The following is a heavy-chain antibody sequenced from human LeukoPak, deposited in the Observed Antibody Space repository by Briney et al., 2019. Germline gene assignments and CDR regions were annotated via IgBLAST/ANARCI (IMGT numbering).Heavy chain of an antibody. D-gene: IGHD6-13*01. V-gene: IGHV1-2*02. Sequence: AASVKVSCKASGYTFTDYLIHWVRQAPGQGLEWIGWMNSNSGGTIYAQKFQGRFTMTRDTSMSTAYMDLSRLRSDDTAVYYCTRDAIAAAGLAFDIWGQGTMVTVSS. CDR1: GYTFTDYL. CDR3: TRDAIAAAGLAFDI. J-gene: IGHJ3*02. CDR2: MNSNSGGT.